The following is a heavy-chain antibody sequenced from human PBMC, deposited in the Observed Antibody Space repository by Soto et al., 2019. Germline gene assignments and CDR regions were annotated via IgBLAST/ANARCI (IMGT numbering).Heavy chain of an antibody. D-gene: IGHD6-13*01. J-gene: IGHJ6*02. V-gene: IGHV6-1*01. CDR1: GDSVSSNSAA. CDR3: ARWCSSRGAGAAGYYYYYYGMDV. CDR2: TYYRSKWYN. Sequence: QVQLQQSGPGLVKPSQTLSLTCAISGDSVSSNSAAWNWIRQSPSRGLEWLGRTYYRSKWYNDYAVSVKSRITINPDTSKNQFSLQLNSVTPEDTAVYYCARWCSSRGAGAAGYYYYYYGMDVWGQGTTVTVSS.